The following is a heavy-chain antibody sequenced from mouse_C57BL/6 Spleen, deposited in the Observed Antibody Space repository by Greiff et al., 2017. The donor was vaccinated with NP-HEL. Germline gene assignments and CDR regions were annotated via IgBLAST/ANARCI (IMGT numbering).Heavy chain of an antibody. J-gene: IGHJ4*01. CDR3: TRPSYGSSYDDAMDY. Sequence: VQLQQSGAELVRPGASVTLSCKASGYTFTDYEMHWVKQTPVHGLEWIGAIDPETGGTAYNQKFKGKAILTADKSSSTAYMELRSLTSEDSAVYYCTRPSYGSSYDDAMDYWGQGTSVTVSS. V-gene: IGHV1-15*01. D-gene: IGHD1-1*01. CDR2: IDPETGGT. CDR1: GYTFTDYE.